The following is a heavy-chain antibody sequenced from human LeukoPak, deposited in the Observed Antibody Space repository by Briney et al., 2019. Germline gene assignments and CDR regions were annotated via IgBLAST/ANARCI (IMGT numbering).Heavy chain of an antibody. V-gene: IGHV3-23*01. CDR3: AKWSGIVVVVAAEYFQH. CDR1: GFTFGSYD. J-gene: IGHJ1*01. D-gene: IGHD2-15*01. CDR2: ISGSGGST. Sequence: GGSLRLSCAASGFTFGSYDMSGVPQAPGKGLEWVSAISGSGGSTYYADSVKGRFTISRDNSKNTLYLQMNSLRAEDTAVYYCAKWSGIVVVVAAEYFQHWGQGTLVTVSS.